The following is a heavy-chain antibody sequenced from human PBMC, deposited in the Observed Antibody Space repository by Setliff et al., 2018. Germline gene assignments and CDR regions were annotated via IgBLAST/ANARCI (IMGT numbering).Heavy chain of an antibody. Sequence: SETLSLTCTVSGGSISSYYWSWIRQPAGKGLEWIGHIYIGGSANYNPSLKSRVTMSIDTSKNQFSLKLSSVTAADTAVYFCARERKSGWFVRFYDSWGQGTLVTVSS. D-gene: IGHD6-19*01. V-gene: IGHV4-4*07. CDR1: GGSISSYY. CDR3: ARERKSGWFVRFYDS. CDR2: IYIGGSA. J-gene: IGHJ4*02.